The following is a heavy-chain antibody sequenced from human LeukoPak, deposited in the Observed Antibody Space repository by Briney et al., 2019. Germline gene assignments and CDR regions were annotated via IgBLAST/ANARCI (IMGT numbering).Heavy chain of an antibody. Sequence: ASVKVSCKASGYTFTSYYMHWVRQAPGQGLEWMGIINPGGGSTSYAQKFQGKVTMTRDMSTSTVYMELSSLRSEDTAVYYCARIHPTYFYDSSGHTSGSWGQGTLVTVSS. CDR3: ARIHPTYFYDSSGHTSGS. CDR2: INPGGGST. V-gene: IGHV1-46*01. J-gene: IGHJ5*02. CDR1: GYTFTSYY. D-gene: IGHD3-22*01.